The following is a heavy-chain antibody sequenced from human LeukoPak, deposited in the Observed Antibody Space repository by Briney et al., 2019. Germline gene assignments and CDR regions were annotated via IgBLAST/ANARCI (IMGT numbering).Heavy chain of an antibody. Sequence: QSSETLSLTCTVSGGSISSYYWSWIRQPAGKGLEWIGRIYTSGSTNYNPSLKSRVTMSVDTSKNQFSLKLSSVTAADTAVYYCARVIAARPHYYYYYYMDVWGKGTTVTVSS. CDR2: IYTSGST. D-gene: IGHD6-6*01. J-gene: IGHJ6*03. CDR3: ARVIAARPHYYYYYYMDV. V-gene: IGHV4-4*07. CDR1: GGSISSYY.